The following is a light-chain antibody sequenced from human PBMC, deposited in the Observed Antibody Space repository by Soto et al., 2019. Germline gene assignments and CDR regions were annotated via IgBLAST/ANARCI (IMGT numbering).Light chain of an antibody. CDR3: PQYGSSPST. J-gene: IGKJ2*01. CDR2: GAS. CDR1: QSVSSNY. Sequence: EIVLTQSPGTLSLSPGERATLSCRASQSVSSNYLAWYQQKPGQAPRLLIYGASSRATGIPDRFSGSGSGTDFILTISRLETEDFAVYYCPQYGSSPSTFGQGTKLEIK. V-gene: IGKV3-20*01.